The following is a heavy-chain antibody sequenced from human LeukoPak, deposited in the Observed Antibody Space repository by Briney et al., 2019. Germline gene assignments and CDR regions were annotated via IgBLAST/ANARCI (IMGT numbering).Heavy chain of an antibody. Sequence: GASVKVSCKASGYTFTGYYMHWVRQAPGQGLEWMGWINPNSGGTNYAQKFQGRVTMTRDTSISTAYMELSRLRSDDTAVYYCARVRIAVAGKYYFDYWGQGTLVTMSS. CDR2: INPNSGGT. CDR3: ARVRIAVAGKYYFDY. CDR1: GYTFTGYY. J-gene: IGHJ4*02. V-gene: IGHV1-2*02. D-gene: IGHD6-19*01.